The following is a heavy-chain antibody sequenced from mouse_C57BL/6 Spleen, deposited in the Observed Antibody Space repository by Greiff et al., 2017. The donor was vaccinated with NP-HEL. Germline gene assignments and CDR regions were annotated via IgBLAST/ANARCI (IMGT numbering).Heavy chain of an antibody. D-gene: IGHD1-1*01. CDR2: IYPGDGDT. Sequence: QVQLKESGAELVKPGASVKISCKASGYAFSSYWMNWVKQRPGKGLEWIGQIYPGDGDTNYNGKFKGKATLTADKSSSTAYMQLSSLTSEDSAVYFCARYYGSNLYAMDYWGQGTSVTVSS. J-gene: IGHJ4*01. CDR3: ARYYGSNLYAMDY. CDR1: GYAFSSYW. V-gene: IGHV1-80*01.